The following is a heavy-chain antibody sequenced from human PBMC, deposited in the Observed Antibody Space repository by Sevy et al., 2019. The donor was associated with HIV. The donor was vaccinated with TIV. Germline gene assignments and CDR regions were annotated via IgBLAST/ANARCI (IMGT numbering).Heavy chain of an antibody. CDR2: ISYDGIIK. CDR1: GFTFNTHA. Sequence: GGSLRLSCAASGFTFNTHAMHWVRQAPGKGLEWVALISYDGIIKYYADSVKGRLTISIDNSKNTLSLQMNSLRIEDTAVYYWAREGGYTSAWSPGNYWGQGTLVTVSS. V-gene: IGHV3-30*04. D-gene: IGHD6-19*01. J-gene: IGHJ4*02. CDR3: AREGGYTSAWSPGNY.